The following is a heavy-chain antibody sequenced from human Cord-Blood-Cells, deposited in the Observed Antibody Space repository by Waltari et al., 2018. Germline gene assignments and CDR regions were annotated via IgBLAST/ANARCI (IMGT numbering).Heavy chain of an antibody. CDR3: ARWFSGSYYFDY. J-gene: IGHJ4*02. D-gene: IGHD3-10*01. CDR1: GGSFSGYY. Sequence: QVQLQQWGAGLLKPSDTLSLTCAVYGGSFSGYYWSWIRQPPGKGLEWIGEINHSGSTNYNPSLKSRVTISVDTSKNQFSLKLSSVTAADTAVYYCARWFSGSYYFDYWGQGTLVTVSS. CDR2: INHSGST. V-gene: IGHV4-34*01.